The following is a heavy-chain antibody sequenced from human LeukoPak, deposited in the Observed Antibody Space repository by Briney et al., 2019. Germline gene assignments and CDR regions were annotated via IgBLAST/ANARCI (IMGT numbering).Heavy chain of an antibody. D-gene: IGHD2-2*01. CDR2: IIPIFDTA. CDR1: GGTFSSYA. V-gene: IGHV1-69*01. CDR3: ARGDTWEYCSSTSCYLYAFDI. J-gene: IGHJ3*02. Sequence: GSSVKVSCKASGGTFSSYAISWVRQAPGQGREWMGGIIPIFDTANYAQTFQGRVTITADESTSTAYMELSSLRAEDTAVYYCARGDTWEYCSSTSCYLYAFDIWGQGTMVTVSS.